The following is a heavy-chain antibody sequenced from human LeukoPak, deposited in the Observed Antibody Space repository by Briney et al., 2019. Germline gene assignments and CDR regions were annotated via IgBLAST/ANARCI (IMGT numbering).Heavy chain of an antibody. CDR1: GFTFSSYS. D-gene: IGHD6-19*01. J-gene: IGHJ4*02. CDR2: IFSNGRDK. Sequence: GGSLRLSCAASGFTFSSYSMHWVRQAPGKGLEWVAVIFSNGRDKYYADSVKGRFTISRDNSKNTLYLQMNSLRAEDTAVYYCASSSSGWYKFDYWGQGTLVTVSS. CDR3: ASSSSGWYKFDY. V-gene: IGHV3-30*04.